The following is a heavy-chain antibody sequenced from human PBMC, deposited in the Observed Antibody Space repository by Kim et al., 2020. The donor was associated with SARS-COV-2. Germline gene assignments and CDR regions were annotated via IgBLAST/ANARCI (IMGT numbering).Heavy chain of an antibody. CDR1: GFTFSDYY. CDR3: AREAAAGPRPTYYYYYGMDV. V-gene: IGHV3-11*04. CDR2: ISSSGSTI. Sequence: GGSLRLSCAASGFTFSDYYMSWIRQAPGKGLEWVSYISSSGSTIYYADSVKGRFTISRDNAKNSLYLQMNSLRAEDTAVYYCAREAAAGPRPTYYYYYGMDVWGQGTTVTVSS. D-gene: IGHD6-13*01. J-gene: IGHJ6*02.